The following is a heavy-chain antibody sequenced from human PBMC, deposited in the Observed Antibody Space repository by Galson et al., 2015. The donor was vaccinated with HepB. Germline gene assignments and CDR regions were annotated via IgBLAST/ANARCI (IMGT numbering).Heavy chain of an antibody. V-gene: IGHV3-23*01. CDR1: GFKFSDYA. Sequence: SLRLSCAASGFKFSDYAMHWVRQAPGKGPEWLPAVSGSGNATYYVETAKGRFVISRDNSKNTFFLQMNSLTVADTAIYFCARDRDRLLNDNFYGLFGPWGQGTLVAVSS. D-gene: IGHD2/OR15-2a*01. J-gene: IGHJ5*02. CDR3: ARDRDRLLNDNFYGLFGP. CDR2: VSGSGNAT.